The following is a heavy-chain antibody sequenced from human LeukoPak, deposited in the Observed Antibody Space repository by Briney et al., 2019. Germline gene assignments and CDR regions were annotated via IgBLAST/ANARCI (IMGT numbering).Heavy chain of an antibody. V-gene: IGHV4-39*01. J-gene: IGHJ4*02. CDR3: ARYSGYYTDYFDY. D-gene: IGHD3-3*01. CDR1: GGSISSSSYY. CDR2: IYYSGST. Sequence: PSETLSLTCTVSGGSISSSSYYWGWIRQPPGKGLEWIGSIYYSGSTYYNPSLKSRVTISVDTSKNQFSLKLSSVTAADTAVYYCARYSGYYTDYFDYWGQGTLVTVSS.